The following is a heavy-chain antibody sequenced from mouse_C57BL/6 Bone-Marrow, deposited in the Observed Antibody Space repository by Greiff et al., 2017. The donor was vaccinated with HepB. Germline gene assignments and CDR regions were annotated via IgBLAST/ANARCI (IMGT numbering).Heavy chain of an antibody. Sequence: DVMLVESGGGLVKPGGSPKLSCAASGFTFSSYAMSWVRQTPEKRLEWVATISDGGSYTYYPDNVKGRFTISRDNAKNNLYLQMSHLKSEDTAMYYCARYTIVTTHWYFDVWGTGTTVTVSS. J-gene: IGHJ1*03. CDR2: ISDGGSYT. CDR1: GFTFSSYA. V-gene: IGHV5-4*03. CDR3: ARYTIVTTHWYFDV. D-gene: IGHD2-5*01.